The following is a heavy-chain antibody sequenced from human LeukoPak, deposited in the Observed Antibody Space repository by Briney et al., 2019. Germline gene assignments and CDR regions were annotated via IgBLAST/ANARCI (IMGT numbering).Heavy chain of an antibody. Sequence: SETLSLTCTVSGGSISSYYWSWIRQPPGKGLEWIGYIYYSGSTNYNPSLKSRVTISVDTSKNQFSLKLSSVTAADTAVYYCARGNGVEMATISSLSFDYWGQGTLVIVSS. D-gene: IGHD5-24*01. J-gene: IGHJ4*02. CDR1: GGSISSYY. V-gene: IGHV4-59*01. CDR3: ARGNGVEMATISSLSFDY. CDR2: IYYSGST.